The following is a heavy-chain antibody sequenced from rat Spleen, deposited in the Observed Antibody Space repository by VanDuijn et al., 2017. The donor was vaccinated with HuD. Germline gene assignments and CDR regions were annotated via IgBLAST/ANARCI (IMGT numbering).Heavy chain of an antibody. V-gene: IGHV3-1*01. J-gene: IGHJ2*01. Sequence: EVQLQESGPGLVKPSQSLSLTCSVPVYSITSSYRWSWIRKFPGNKMEWMGDISYSGSTSYNPSLKSRISITRDTSKNQFFLQLNSVTTEDTATYYCATYRGSLQWPFDYWGQGVMVTVSS. CDR3: ATYRGSLQWPFDY. D-gene: IGHD1-1*01. CDR2: ISYSGST. CDR1: VYSITSSY.